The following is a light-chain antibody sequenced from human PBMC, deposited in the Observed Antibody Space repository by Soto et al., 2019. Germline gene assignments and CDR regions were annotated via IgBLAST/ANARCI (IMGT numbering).Light chain of an antibody. CDR2: DVS. CDR1: QSVTNW. V-gene: IGKV1-5*01. J-gene: IGKJ1*01. Sequence: DLQLTQSPSTLSASVGERVTITCRASQSVTNWLAWYQQKPGKAPKLLIYDVSSLESGVPSRFSGSGSGTEFILTISSLQPDDFATYYCQQYDSYSWAFGQGTKVEMK. CDR3: QQYDSYSWA.